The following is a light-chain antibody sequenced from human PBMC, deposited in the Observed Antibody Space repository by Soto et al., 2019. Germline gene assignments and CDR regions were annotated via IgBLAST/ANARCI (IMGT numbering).Light chain of an antibody. V-gene: IGKV1-33*01. CDR3: QQYLNVLT. CDR1: QDIRNH. Sequence: QMSQSPSSLSVSVGDRTTITCQASQDIRNHLNWYQQKPGKAPKILIYDASNLEAGVPSRFGGSGSGTYFTFTISSLQPEDIATYNCQQYLNVLTFGGGTKVEIK. J-gene: IGKJ4*01. CDR2: DAS.